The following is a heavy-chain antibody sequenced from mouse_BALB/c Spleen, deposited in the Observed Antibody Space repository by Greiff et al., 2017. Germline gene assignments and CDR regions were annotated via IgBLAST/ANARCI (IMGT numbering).Heavy chain of an antibody. CDR3: ARGGFTTVVALYYFDY. D-gene: IGHD1-1*01. CDR2: IWAGGST. Sequence: VKLVESGPGLVAPSQSLSITCTVSGFSLTSYGVHWVRQPPGKGLEWLGVIWAGGSTNYNSALMSRLSISKDNSKSQVFLKMNSLQTDDTAMYYCARGGFTTVVALYYFDYWGQGTTLTVSS. J-gene: IGHJ2*01. V-gene: IGHV2-9*02. CDR1: GFSLTSYG.